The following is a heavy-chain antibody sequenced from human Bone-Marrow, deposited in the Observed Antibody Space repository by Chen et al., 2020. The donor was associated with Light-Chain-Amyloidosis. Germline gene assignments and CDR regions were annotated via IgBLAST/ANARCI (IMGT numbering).Heavy chain of an antibody. D-gene: IGHD3-22*01. CDR1: GGAFSGYF. CDR3: ARGEYYDASGYYTRFYFDY. V-gene: IGHV4-34*01. J-gene: IGHJ4*02. Sequence: QVQLQQWGAGLLKPSETLSLTCGVSGGAFSGYFWSWIRQPPGKGLEWIGEINHSGDTKYNPSLKSRVTISVDTSKNQFSLNLSSVTAADTAVYYCARGEYYDASGYYTRFYFDYWGRGTLVTVSS. CDR2: INHSGDT.